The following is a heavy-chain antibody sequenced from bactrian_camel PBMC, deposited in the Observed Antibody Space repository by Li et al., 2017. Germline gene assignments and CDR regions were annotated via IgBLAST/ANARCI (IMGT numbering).Heavy chain of an antibody. CDR2: VISSDGIT. CDR1: GYTYSNYC. D-gene: IGHD6*01. Sequence: HVQLVESGGGSVQAGGSLRISCAASGYTYSNYCMGWFRQAPGKEREGVAVISSDGITYYANSVKGRFTISQDKVNSTLSLQMNSLKSEDAALYWCTTAPPFRYGGNLNARFVFGYWGQGTQVTVS. CDR3: TTAPPFRYGGNLNARFVFGY. J-gene: IGHJ6*01. V-gene: IGHV3S1*01.